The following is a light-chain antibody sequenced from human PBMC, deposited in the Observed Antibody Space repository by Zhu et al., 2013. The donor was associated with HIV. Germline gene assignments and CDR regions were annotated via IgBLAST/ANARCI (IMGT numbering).Light chain of an antibody. Sequence: DVVMTQSPPSLPVTLGQSASISCKSSQSLLHSDGNTYLNWFQQRPGQSPRRLIYKVFNRDSGVPDRFRGSGSGTDFTLKISRVEVEDVGVYYCMQRIEFPRTFGQGTKVEIK. V-gene: IGKV2-30*02. CDR2: KVF. CDR3: MQRIEFPRT. CDR1: QSLLHSDGNTY. J-gene: IGKJ1*01.